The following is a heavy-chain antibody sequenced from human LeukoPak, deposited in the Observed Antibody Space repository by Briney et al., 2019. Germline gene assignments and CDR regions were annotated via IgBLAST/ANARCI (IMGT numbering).Heavy chain of an antibody. Sequence: GGSLRLSCAASGFTFSSYWMSWVRQAPGKGLEWEANIKQDGSEKYYVDSVKGRCTISRDNAKNSLYLQMNSLRAEDTAVYYCASQAGAFDIWGQGTMVTVSS. CDR3: ASQAGAFDI. V-gene: IGHV3-7*01. J-gene: IGHJ3*02. CDR2: IKQDGSEK. CDR1: GFTFSSYW.